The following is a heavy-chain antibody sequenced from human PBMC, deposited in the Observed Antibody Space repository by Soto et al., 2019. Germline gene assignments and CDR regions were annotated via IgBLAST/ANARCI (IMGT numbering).Heavy chain of an antibody. Sequence: QVQLQESGPGLMKPSQTLSLTCTVSGVSITSGYYYWAWFRQQPGRGLERIGYISYSGNTWYNPSFESRLTISRDTSKNQFYLILSSMTAADTAVYYCVRDGGRQQIERRGWYDPWGQGILVTVSS. J-gene: IGHJ5*02. D-gene: IGHD2-15*01. CDR3: VRDGGRQQIERRGWYDP. CDR1: GVSITSGYYY. CDR2: ISYSGNT. V-gene: IGHV4-31*03.